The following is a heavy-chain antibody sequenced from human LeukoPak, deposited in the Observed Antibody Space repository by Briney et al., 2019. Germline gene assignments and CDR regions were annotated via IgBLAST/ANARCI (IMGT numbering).Heavy chain of an antibody. V-gene: IGHV1-69*01. Sequence: GSSVEVSCKASGGTFSSYAISWVRQAPGQGLEWMGGIIPIFGTANYAQKFQGRVTITADESTSTAYMELSSLRSEDTAVYYCARIVPICSSTSXYDVWGKGTTVTVSS. CDR1: GGTFSSYA. D-gene: IGHD2-2*01. J-gene: IGHJ6*04. CDR2: IIPIFGTA. CDR3: ARIVPICSSTSXYDV.